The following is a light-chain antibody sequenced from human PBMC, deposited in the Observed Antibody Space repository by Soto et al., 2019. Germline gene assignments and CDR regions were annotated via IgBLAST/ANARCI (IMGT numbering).Light chain of an antibody. J-gene: IGKJ1*01. CDR3: QQYNDWPWT. V-gene: IGKV3D-15*01. CDR1: QTVTSN. Sequence: EIVMAQSPATLSVSPGERATLSCWASQTVTSNLAWYQQKPGQTPRLLIYGASTRAAGIPARFSGSGSGTEFTLAISSLQSEDFALYYCQQYNDWPWTFGQGTKVDI. CDR2: GAS.